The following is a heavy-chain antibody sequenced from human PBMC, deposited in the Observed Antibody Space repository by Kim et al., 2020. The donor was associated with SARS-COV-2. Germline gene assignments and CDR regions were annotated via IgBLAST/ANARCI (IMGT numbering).Heavy chain of an antibody. CDR3: ARVIWGTYRYTDY. D-gene: IGHD3-16*02. CDR2: INTDTGNP. CDR1: GYTFTNNA. Sequence: ASVKVSCKASGYTFTNNAISWVRQAPGQGLEWMGWINTDTGNPTYAQAFTRRFVFSVDTSVTTAYLQISSLEAEDTALYCCARVIWGTYRYTDYWGQGTL. J-gene: IGHJ4*02. V-gene: IGHV7-4-1*02.